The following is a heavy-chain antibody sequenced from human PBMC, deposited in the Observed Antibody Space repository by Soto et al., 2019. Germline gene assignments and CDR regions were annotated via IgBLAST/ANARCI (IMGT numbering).Heavy chain of an antibody. J-gene: IGHJ4*02. CDR2: IDPSDSYT. CDR3: ARQAYCGGDCYSPLDY. Sequence: KGSGCKSSNYWGSRVLKKQKKGLEWMGRIDPSDSYTNYSPSFQGHVTISADKSISTAYLQWSSLKASDTAMYYCARQAYCGGDCYSPLDYWGQGTLVIV. V-gene: IGHV5-10-1*01. CDR1: GCKSSNYW. D-gene: IGHD2-21*02.